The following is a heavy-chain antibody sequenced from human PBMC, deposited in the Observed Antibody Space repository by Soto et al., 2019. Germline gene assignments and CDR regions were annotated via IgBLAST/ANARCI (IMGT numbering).Heavy chain of an antibody. CDR3: ARSPEYSSSWYGWFDP. V-gene: IGHV4-30-4*01. Sequence: SETLSLTCTVSGGSISSGDNYWSWIRQPPGKGLEWIGYIYYSGSTYYNPSLKSRVTISVDTSKNQFSLKLSSVTAADTAVYYCARSPEYSSSWYGWFDPWGQGTLVTVSS. J-gene: IGHJ5*02. D-gene: IGHD6-13*01. CDR1: GGSISSGDNY. CDR2: IYYSGST.